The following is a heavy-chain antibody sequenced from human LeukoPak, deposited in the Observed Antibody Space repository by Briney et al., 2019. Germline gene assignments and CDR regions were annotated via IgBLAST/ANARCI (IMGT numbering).Heavy chain of an antibody. D-gene: IGHD4-11*01. J-gene: IGHJ4*02. V-gene: IGHV4-34*01. CDR3: ARSFSNYQGFGY. CDR2: INHSGST. Sequence: SETLSLTCAVYGGSFSGYYWSWIRQPPGKGLEWIGEINHSGSTNYNPSLKSRVTISIDTSKNQFSPNLSSMTAADTAVYYCARSFSNYQGFGYWGQGTLVTVSS. CDR1: GGSFSGYY.